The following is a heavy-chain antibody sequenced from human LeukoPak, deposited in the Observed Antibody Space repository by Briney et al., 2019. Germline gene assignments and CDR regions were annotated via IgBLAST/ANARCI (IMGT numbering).Heavy chain of an antibody. CDR1: GFTFSTYS. Sequence: GRSLRLSCAASGFTFSTYSMNWVRQAPGKGLEWVSYISSSSSTIDYADSVKGRFTISRDNAKNTLYLQMNSLRAEDTAVYYCAKDRVYQLLDAFDIWGQGTMVTVSS. CDR3: AKDRVYQLLDAFDI. D-gene: IGHD2-2*01. J-gene: IGHJ3*02. V-gene: IGHV3-48*01. CDR2: ISSSSSTI.